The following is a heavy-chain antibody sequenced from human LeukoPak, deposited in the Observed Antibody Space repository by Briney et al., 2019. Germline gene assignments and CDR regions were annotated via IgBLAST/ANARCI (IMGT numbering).Heavy chain of an antibody. CDR1: GYTFTSYG. Sequence: GASVKVSCKASGYTFTSYGISWVRQAPGQGLEWMGWISAYNGNTNYAQKLHGRVTMTTDTSTSTAYMELRSLRSDDTAVYYCARDDQHSSTHLQFDYWGQGTLVIVSS. V-gene: IGHV1-18*01. J-gene: IGHJ4*02. CDR3: ARDDQHSSTHLQFDY. D-gene: IGHD6-19*01. CDR2: ISAYNGNT.